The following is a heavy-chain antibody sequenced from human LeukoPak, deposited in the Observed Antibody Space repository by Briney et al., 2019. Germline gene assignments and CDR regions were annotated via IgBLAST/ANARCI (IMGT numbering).Heavy chain of an antibody. D-gene: IGHD3-10*01. V-gene: IGHV4-59*01. Sequence: SETLSLTCTVSGGSIGSYYWSWIRQPPGKGLEWIGYIYYSGSTNHNPSLKSRVTISVDTSKNQFSLKLSSVTAADTAVYYCARALWTYGSGSYYYYYYMDVWGKGTTVTVSS. J-gene: IGHJ6*03. CDR2: IYYSGST. CDR1: GGSIGSYY. CDR3: ARALWTYGSGSYYYYYYMDV.